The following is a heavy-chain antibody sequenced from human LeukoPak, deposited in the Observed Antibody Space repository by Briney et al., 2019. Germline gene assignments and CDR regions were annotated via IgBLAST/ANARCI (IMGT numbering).Heavy chain of an antibody. CDR3: AGGYSYGYNWFDP. D-gene: IGHD5-18*01. CDR1: GGSFSGYY. CDR2: INHSGST. Sequence: SETLSLTCAVYGGSFSGYYWSWIRQPPGKGLEWIGEINHSGSTNYNPSLKSRVTMSVDTSKNQFSLKLSSVTAADTAVYYCAGGYSYGYNWFDPWGQGTLVTVSS. V-gene: IGHV4-34*01. J-gene: IGHJ5*02.